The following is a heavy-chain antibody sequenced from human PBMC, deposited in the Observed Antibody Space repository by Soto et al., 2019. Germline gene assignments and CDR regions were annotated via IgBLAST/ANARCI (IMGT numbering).Heavy chain of an antibody. V-gene: IGHV4-38-2*02. D-gene: IGHD3-3*01. CDR3: VRDPQAGPSGVVIIRYFDY. CDR1: GYSISSGYY. Sequence: KPSETLSLTCAVSGYSISSGYYWGWIRQPPGKGLEWIGSIYHSGSTYYHPSLKTRVNISVATSKSQFSLKLSSVTAADTAVYYCVRDPQAGPSGVVIIRYFDYWGQGTLVTVSS. CDR2: IYHSGST. J-gene: IGHJ4*02.